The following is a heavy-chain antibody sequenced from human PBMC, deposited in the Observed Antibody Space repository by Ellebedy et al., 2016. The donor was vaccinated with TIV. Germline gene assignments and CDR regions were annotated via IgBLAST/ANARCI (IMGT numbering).Heavy chain of an antibody. V-gene: IGHV4-61*01. Sequence: MPSETLSLTCTVSGGSVSSRNFYWTWIRQPPGKGLVWLGSIYYSGSTNYNPSRKSRVTISVDTSKNQFTLKLNSVTAADTSWYYCARENSLNLDYWGQGTLVTVSS. CDR3: ARENSLNLDY. CDR1: GGSVSSRNFY. J-gene: IGHJ4*02. CDR2: IYYSGST.